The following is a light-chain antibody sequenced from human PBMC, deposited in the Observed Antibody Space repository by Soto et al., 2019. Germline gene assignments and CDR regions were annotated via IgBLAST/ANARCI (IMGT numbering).Light chain of an antibody. J-gene: IGKJ5*01. Sequence: EIVLTQSPGTLSLSPGERTTLSCRASQSVSSNFLDWYQQKPGQAPRLLIYGASSRATGIPDRFSGTGSETDFTLTINRLGPEDFAVYYCQQYENSPITFGQGTRLEIK. CDR3: QQYENSPIT. CDR1: QSVSSNF. CDR2: GAS. V-gene: IGKV3-20*01.